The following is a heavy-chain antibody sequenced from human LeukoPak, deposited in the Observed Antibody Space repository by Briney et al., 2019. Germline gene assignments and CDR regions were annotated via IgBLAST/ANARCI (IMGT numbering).Heavy chain of an antibody. CDR1: GYTFTSFD. V-gene: IGHV1-8*01. Sequence: ASVRVSYKSSGYTFTSFDINWVRQATGQGLEWMGWMNPHSGSTGYAQKFQGRVTMTRNTSIRTAYMELSSLRSEDTAVYYCVRVESGSYARYGMDVWGQGTTVTVSS. D-gene: IGHD1-26*01. CDR2: MNPHSGST. J-gene: IGHJ6*02. CDR3: VRVESGSYARYGMDV.